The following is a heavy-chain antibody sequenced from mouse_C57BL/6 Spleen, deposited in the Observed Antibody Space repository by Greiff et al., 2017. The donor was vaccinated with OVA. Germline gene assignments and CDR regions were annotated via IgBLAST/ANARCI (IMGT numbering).Heavy chain of an antibody. J-gene: IGHJ2*01. CDR3: ARGGYSFTLDY. V-gene: IGHV5-4*03. CDR1: GFTFSSYA. D-gene: IGHD2-3*01. CDR2: ISDGGSYT. Sequence: EVKVEESGGGLVKPGGSLKLSCAASGFTFSSYAMSWVRQTPEKRLEWVATISDGGSYTYYPDNVKGRFTISRDNAKNNLYLQMSHLKSEDTAMYYCARGGYSFTLDYWGQGTTLTVSS.